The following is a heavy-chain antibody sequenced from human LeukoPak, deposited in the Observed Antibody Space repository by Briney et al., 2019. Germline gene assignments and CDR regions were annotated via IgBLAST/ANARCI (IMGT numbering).Heavy chain of an antibody. CDR3: AAESQLLGPSSYWYFDL. Sequence: GGSLRLSCTASGFTFGDYAMNWFRQAPGKGLEWVGFIRSKTYGGTGEYAASAKGRFTISRDDSKSIAHLQMNSLRADDTAVYYCAAESQLLGPSSYWYFDLWGRGTLVTVSS. J-gene: IGHJ2*01. V-gene: IGHV3-49*03. CDR2: IRSKTYGGTG. CDR1: GFTFGDYA. D-gene: IGHD2-2*01.